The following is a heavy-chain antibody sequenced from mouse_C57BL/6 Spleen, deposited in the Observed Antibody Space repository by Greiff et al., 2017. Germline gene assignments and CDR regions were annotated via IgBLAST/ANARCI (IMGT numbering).Heavy chain of an antibody. D-gene: IGHD2-4*01. Sequence: QVQLQQPGAELVKPGASVKLSCKASGYTFTSYWMHWVKQRPGQGLEWIGMIHPNSGSTNYNEKFKSKATLTVDKSSSTAYMQLSSLTSEDSAVYYCARYYDYDWCAYWGQGTLVTVSA. J-gene: IGHJ3*01. V-gene: IGHV1-64*01. CDR2: IHPNSGST. CDR1: GYTFTSYW. CDR3: ARYYDYDWCAY.